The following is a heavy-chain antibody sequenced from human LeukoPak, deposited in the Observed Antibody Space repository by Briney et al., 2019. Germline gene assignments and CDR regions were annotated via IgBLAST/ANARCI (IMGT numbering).Heavy chain of an antibody. CDR2: ITGGGDTT. V-gene: IGHV3-23*01. Sequence: GGSLRLSCAASGFSFSSYAMSWVRQAPGKGLEWVSSITGGGDTTHYAASVQGRFTISRDNSKNTLYLQMNSLRAEDTAVYHCARRDRGSWHFDYWGRGTLVTVSS. D-gene: IGHD6-13*01. CDR1: GFSFSSYA. CDR3: ARRDRGSWHFDY. J-gene: IGHJ4*02.